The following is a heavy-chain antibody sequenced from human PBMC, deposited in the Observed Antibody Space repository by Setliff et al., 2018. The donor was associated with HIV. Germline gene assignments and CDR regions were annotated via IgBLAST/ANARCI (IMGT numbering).Heavy chain of an antibody. V-gene: IGHV1-2*02. CDR3: ARVAYEIGYSHGYDY. CDR1: GYTFAAYY. CDR2: INPGSGDT. J-gene: IGHJ4*02. D-gene: IGHD5-18*01. Sequence: ASVKVSCKASGYTFAAYYIHWLRQAPGQGLEWMGWINPGSGDTNYAQKFQGRVTMTRDTSTTTVYMELSSLRSEDTAVYYCARVAYEIGYSHGYDYWGQGTLVTV.